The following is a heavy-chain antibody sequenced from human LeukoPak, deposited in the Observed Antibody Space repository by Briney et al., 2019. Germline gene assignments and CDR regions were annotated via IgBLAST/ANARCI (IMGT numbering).Heavy chain of an antibody. CDR2: IYPGDSDT. CDR1: GYSFTSYW. J-gene: IGHJ6*02. CDR3: ARLEHSDGKSYGMNV. D-gene: IGHD1/OR15-1a*01. Sequence: GESLKISCKGSGYSFTSYWIGWVRQMPGKGLGWMGIIYPGDSDTRYGPSFQGLVTISAHKSISTAYLQWSSLKASDTAVYYCARLEHSDGKSYGMNVWGQGTTVTVSS. V-gene: IGHV5-51*01.